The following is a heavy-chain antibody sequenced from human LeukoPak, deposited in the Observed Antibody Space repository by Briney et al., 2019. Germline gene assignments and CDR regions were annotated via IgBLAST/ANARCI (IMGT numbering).Heavy chain of an antibody. V-gene: IGHV4-39*07. CDR3: ARGAGYWVY. D-gene: IGHD2-8*02. J-gene: IGHJ4*02. CDR1: GFTFSSNS. CDR2: FYSGGST. Sequence: GSLRLSCAASGFTFSSNSMNRVRQAPGKGLEWIGNFYSGGSTYYNPSLKSRVAISEDTSGKQFSLRLGSVTAADTAVYYCARGAGYWVYWGQGTLVTVSS.